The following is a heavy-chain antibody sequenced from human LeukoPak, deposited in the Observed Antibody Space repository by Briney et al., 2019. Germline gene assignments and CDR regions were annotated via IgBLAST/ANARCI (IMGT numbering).Heavy chain of an antibody. Sequence: SETLSLTCAVYGGSFSGYYWSWIRQPPGKGLEWVGEINHSGNTNYNPSHNSRVAISVDTSKNQFSLRLSSVTAADTAVYYCARKGRAFDYWGQGTLVTVSS. J-gene: IGHJ4*02. CDR2: INHSGNT. CDR3: ARKGRAFDY. CDR1: GGSFSGYY. V-gene: IGHV4-34*01.